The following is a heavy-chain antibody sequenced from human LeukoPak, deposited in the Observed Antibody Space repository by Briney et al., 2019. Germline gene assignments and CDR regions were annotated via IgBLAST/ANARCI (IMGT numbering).Heavy chain of an antibody. CDR3: ARDLLTGSYQYFDY. CDR2: INPNSGGT. Sequence: ASVKVSCKASGYTFTGYYMHWVRQAPGQGLEWMGWINPNSGGTNYAQKFQGRVTVTRDTSISTAYMELSSLRSDDTAVYYCARDLLTGSYQYFDYWGQGTLVTVSS. CDR1: GYTFTGYY. V-gene: IGHV1-2*02. D-gene: IGHD1-26*01. J-gene: IGHJ4*02.